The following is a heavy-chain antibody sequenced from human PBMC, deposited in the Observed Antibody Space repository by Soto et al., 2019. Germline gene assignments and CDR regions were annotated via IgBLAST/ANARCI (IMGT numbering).Heavy chain of an antibody. Sequence: PGGSLRLFCAASGFTFSSYGMHWVRQAPGKGLEWVAVIWYDGSNKYYADSVKGRFTISRDNSKNTLYLQMNSLRAEDTAVYYCARDPSYYYYYGMDVWGQGTTVTVSS. J-gene: IGHJ6*02. V-gene: IGHV3-33*01. CDR1: GFTFSSYG. CDR3: ARDPSYYYYYGMDV. CDR2: IWYDGSNK.